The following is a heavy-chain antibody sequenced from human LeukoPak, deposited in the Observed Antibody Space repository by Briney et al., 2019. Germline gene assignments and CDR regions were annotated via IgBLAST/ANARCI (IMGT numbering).Heavy chain of an antibody. CDR1: GFTFSSYS. CDR3: ASTTDYDLWSGYYTFDY. Sequence: PGGSLRLSCAASGFTFSSYSMNWVRQAPGKGLEWVSSISSSSSYIYYADSVKGRFTISRDNAKNSLYLQMNSLRAEDTAVYYCASTTDYDLWSGYYTFDYWGQGTLVTVSS. J-gene: IGHJ4*02. V-gene: IGHV3-21*01. CDR2: ISSSSSYI. D-gene: IGHD3-3*01.